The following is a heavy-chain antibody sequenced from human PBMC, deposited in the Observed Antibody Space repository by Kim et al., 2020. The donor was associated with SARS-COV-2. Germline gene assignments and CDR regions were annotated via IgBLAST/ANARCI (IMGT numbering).Heavy chain of an antibody. V-gene: IGHV3-30*04. J-gene: IGHJ6*02. D-gene: IGHD2-15*01. CDR2: ISYDGSNK. Sequence: GGSLRLSCAASGFTFSSYAMHWVRQAPGKGLEWVAVISYDGSNKYYVDSVKGRFTISRDNSKNTLYLQMNSLRAEDTAVYYCARGFQDRSGGSRPIRYGMDVWGQGTTVTVSS. CDR1: GFTFSSYA. CDR3: ARGFQDRSGGSRPIRYGMDV.